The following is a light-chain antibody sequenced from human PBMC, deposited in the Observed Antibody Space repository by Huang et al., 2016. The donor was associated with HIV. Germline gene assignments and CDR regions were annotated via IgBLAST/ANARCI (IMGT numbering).Light chain of an antibody. CDR2: ATS. Sequence: DIQLTQFPSSLSASVGDRITITCRASQSVGNYLNWYQQRPGKAPNLLIYATSNLQTGVPSMFSGSGSGTVFILTINNLQLEDFATYYCQQTYTTLWAFGQGTKVEF. CDR1: QSVGNY. J-gene: IGKJ1*01. CDR3: QQTYTTLWA. V-gene: IGKV1-39*01.